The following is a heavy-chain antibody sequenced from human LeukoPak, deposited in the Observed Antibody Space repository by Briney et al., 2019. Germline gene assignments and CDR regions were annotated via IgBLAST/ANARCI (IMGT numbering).Heavy chain of an antibody. J-gene: IGHJ4*02. CDR3: ARDREPRGFDY. CDR2: IYHSGST. CDR1: SYSISSGYY. V-gene: IGHV4-38-2*02. Sequence: SETLSLTCTVSSYSISSGYYWGWIRQPPGKGLEWIGSIYHSGSTYYNPSLKSRVTISVDTSKNQFSLKLSSVTAADTAVYYCARDREPRGFDYWGQGTPVTVSS. D-gene: IGHD1-14*01.